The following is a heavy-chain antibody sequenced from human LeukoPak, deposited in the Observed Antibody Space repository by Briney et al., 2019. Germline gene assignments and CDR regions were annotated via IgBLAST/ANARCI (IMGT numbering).Heavy chain of an antibody. CDR3: ARDGIGGGYPT. Sequence: GGSLRLSCAASGFAFSTYAMSWVRQAPGKGLEWVSYISSSSSTIYYADSVKGRFTISRDNAKNSLYLQMNSLRAEDTAVYYCARDGIGGGYPTWGQGTLVTVSS. CDR1: GFAFSTYA. CDR2: ISSSSSTI. J-gene: IGHJ5*02. D-gene: IGHD5-24*01. V-gene: IGHV3-48*04.